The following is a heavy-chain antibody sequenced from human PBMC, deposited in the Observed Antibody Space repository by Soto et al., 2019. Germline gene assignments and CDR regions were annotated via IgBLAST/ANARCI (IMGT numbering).Heavy chain of an antibody. CDR1: GFTVSSNY. CDR3: ARDPRIAARRENYYYGMDV. J-gene: IGHJ6*02. CDR2: IYSGGST. D-gene: IGHD6-6*01. V-gene: IGHV3-53*01. Sequence: GGSLRLSCAASGFTVSSNYISWVRQAPGKGLEWVSVIYSGGSTYYADSVKGRFTISRDNSKYTLYLQMNSLRAEDTAVYYCARDPRIAARRENYYYGMDVWGQGTTVTVSS.